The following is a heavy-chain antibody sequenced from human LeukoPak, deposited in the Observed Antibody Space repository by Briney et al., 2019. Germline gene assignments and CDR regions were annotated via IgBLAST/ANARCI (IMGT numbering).Heavy chain of an antibody. CDR2: INGSGGRT. CDR3: AKNRGLPL. V-gene: IGHV3-23*01. CDR1: GFTFSTYG. Sequence: GGSLRLSCAASGFTFSTYGMHWVRQAPGKGLEWVSDINGSGGRTYYADSVKGRFTISRDNSKNTLYLLMNSLRAEDTAVYYCAKNRGLPLWGQGTLVTVSS. J-gene: IGHJ4*02.